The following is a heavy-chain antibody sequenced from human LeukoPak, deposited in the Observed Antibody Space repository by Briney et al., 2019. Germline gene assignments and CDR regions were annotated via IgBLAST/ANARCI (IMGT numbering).Heavy chain of an antibody. CDR1: GGSISSSNW. J-gene: IGHJ6*02. CDR2: IYHSGST. V-gene: IGHV4-4*02. D-gene: IGHD4-17*01. CDR3: ARVRSDYGDYYYYGMDV. Sequence: SGTLSLTCAVSGGSISSSNWWSWVRQPPGKGLEWIGEIYHSGSTNYKPSLKSRVTISVDKSKNQFSLKLSSVTAAHTAVYYCARVRSDYGDYYYYGMDVWGQGTTVTLSS.